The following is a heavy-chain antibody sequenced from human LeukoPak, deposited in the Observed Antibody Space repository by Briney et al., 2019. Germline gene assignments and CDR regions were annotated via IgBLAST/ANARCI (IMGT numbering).Heavy chain of an antibody. D-gene: IGHD3-22*01. Sequence: SETLSLTCTVSGGSISNYYWSWIRQSPGKGLEWIGYIYYSGSTNYNPSLKSRVTISVDTSKNQFSLKLSSVTAADTAVYYCAREGISARYYYDSSGYGYWGQGTLVTVSS. V-gene: IGHV4-59*12. J-gene: IGHJ4*02. CDR3: AREGISARYYYDSSGYGY. CDR2: IYYSGST. CDR1: GGSISNYY.